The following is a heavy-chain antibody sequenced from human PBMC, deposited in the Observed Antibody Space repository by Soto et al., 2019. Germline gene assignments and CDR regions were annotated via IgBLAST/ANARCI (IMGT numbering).Heavy chain of an antibody. CDR2: IYTSGTT. CDR1: GGSISSYY. CDR3: ARGRGSTGTTYYFDY. D-gene: IGHD1-1*01. J-gene: IGHJ4*02. V-gene: IGHV4-4*07. Sequence: SETLSLTGSVSGGSISSYYWTWIRQPAGKGLEWIGRIYTSGTTNYNPSLESRVTMSVDTSKNQFSLRLSSVTAADTAVYYCARGRGSTGTTYYFDYWGQGTLVTVS.